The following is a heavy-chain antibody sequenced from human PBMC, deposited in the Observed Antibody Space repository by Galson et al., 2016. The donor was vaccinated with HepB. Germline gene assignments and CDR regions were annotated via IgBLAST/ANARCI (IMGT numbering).Heavy chain of an antibody. CDR3: AKVLQPILGVTSHSFDI. V-gene: IGHV3-64*04. CDR1: GFTFSSNA. D-gene: IGHD1-26*01. J-gene: IGHJ3*02. CDR2: ISNNGDSI. Sequence: SLRLSCAASGFTFSSNAMDWVRQAPGKGLQYISAISNNGDSIYYADSVKGRFTISSDNSRNTVYLHMNSLRADDTAVYYCAKVLQPILGVTSHSFDIWGQGTLVTVSS.